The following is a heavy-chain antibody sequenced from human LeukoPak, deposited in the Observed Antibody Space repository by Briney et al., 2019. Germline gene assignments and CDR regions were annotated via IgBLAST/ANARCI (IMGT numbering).Heavy chain of an antibody. Sequence: SETLSLTCAVYGGSFSGYYWSWIRQPPGKGLEWIGYIYYSGTTNYNPSLKSRVTISVDTSKNQFSLKLSSVTAADTAGYYCARHGTVTTVSYYYYGMDVWGQGTTVTVSS. CDR3: ARHGTVTTVSYYYYGMDV. V-gene: IGHV4-59*01. CDR2: IYYSGTT. CDR1: GGSFSGYY. D-gene: IGHD4-17*01. J-gene: IGHJ6*02.